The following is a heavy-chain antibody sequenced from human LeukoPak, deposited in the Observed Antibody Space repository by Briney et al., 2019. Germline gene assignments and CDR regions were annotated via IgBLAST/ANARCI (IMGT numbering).Heavy chain of an antibody. CDR2: ISGSGGTT. J-gene: IGHJ4*02. CDR3: AKGDSLGY. D-gene: IGHD3-22*01. V-gene: IGHV3-23*01. CDR1: GFTFSRYD. Sequence: PGGSLRLSCAASGFTFSRYDMSWVRQAPGKGLEWVSAISGSGGTTHYADSVKGRFTISRDNSKNTLYLQMNSLRAEDTAVYYCAKGDSLGYWGQGTLVTVSS.